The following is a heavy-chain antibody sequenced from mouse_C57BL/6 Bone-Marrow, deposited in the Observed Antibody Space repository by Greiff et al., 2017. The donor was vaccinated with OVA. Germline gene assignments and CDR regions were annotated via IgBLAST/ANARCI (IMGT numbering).Heavy chain of an antibody. D-gene: IGHD4-1*01. CDR2: IYPGDGDT. CDR3: ALGPGDWYFDV. CDR1: GYAFSSSW. V-gene: IGHV1-82*01. J-gene: IGHJ1*03. Sequence: VQRVESGPELVKPGASVKISCKASGYAFSSSWMNWVKQRPGKGLEWIGRIYPGDGDTNYNGKFKGKATLTADKSSSTAYMQLSSLTSEDSAVYFCALGPGDWYFDVWGTGTTVTVSS.